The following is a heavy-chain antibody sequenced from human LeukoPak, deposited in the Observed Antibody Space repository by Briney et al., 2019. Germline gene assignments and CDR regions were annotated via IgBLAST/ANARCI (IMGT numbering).Heavy chain of an antibody. CDR3: ARITMGATSANFYYYFLDA. CDR1: GFTFSGYT. Sequence: GGSLRLSCAASGFTFSGYTLHWVRQAPGKGLEYVSAFISHGGSTHYADSVKGRFTVSRDNSKNTLYLQMDSLRAEDMAVYYCARITMGATSANFYYYFLDAWGKGTTVTVSS. V-gene: IGHV3-64*02. D-gene: IGHD3-3*01. CDR2: FISHGGST. J-gene: IGHJ6*03.